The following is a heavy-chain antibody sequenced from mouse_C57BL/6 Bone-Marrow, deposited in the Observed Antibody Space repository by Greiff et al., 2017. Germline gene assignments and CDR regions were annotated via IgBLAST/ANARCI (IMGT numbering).Heavy chain of an antibody. CDR3: ARDSSGYPFDY. D-gene: IGHD3-2*02. V-gene: IGHV1-81*01. Sequence: VQLQQPGAELVKPGASVKMSCKASGYTFTSYGISWVKQRTGQGLEWIGEIYPRSGNTYYNEKFKGKATLTADKSSSTAYMELRSLTSEDSAVYFCARDSSGYPFDYWGQGTTLTVSA. J-gene: IGHJ2*01. CDR2: IYPRSGNT. CDR1: GYTFTSYG.